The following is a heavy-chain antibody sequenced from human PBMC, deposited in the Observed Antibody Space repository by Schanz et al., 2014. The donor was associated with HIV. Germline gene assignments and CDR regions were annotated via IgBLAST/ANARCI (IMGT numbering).Heavy chain of an antibody. CDR1: GFTFSSHA. Sequence: EVQLLESGGGLVQPGGSLRLSCAASGFTFSSHAMSWVRQAAGKGLEWVSSISGSGGRTYHADSVKGRFTISRDNSKNTLYLQMNSLRAGDAAVYYCARGLTSSWFAPLDFWGLGTLVTVSS. V-gene: IGHV3-23*01. D-gene: IGHD6-13*01. CDR3: ARGLTSSWFAPLDF. J-gene: IGHJ4*02. CDR2: ISGSGGRT.